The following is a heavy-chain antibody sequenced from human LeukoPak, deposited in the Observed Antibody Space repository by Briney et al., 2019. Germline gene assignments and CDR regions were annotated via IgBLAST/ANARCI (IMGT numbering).Heavy chain of an antibody. CDR3: AREQMWIGRYYYHGLDV. J-gene: IGHJ6*02. CDR2: IWYDGDKK. V-gene: IGHV3-33*01. D-gene: IGHD5-12*01. CDR1: GFTFSAYG. Sequence: GGSLRLSCAASGFTFSAYGMNWVRQAPGEGLEWVAVIWYDGDKKYYADSVKGRFSISRDNSKNTLYLQMNSLRAEDTAVYYCAREQMWIGRYYYHGLDVWGQGTTVSVFS.